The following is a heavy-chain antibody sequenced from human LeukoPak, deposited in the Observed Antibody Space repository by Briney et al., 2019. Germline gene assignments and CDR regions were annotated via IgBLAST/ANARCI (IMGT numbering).Heavy chain of an antibody. Sequence: PGGSLRLSCAASGFTFSSYSMNWVRQAPGKGLEWVSSISSSSSYIYYADSVKGRFTISRDNAKNSLYLQMNSLRAEDTAVYYCARDKDQYSSSWYSFDYWGQGTLVTVSS. V-gene: IGHV3-21*01. D-gene: IGHD6-13*01. CDR3: ARDKDQYSSSWYSFDY. J-gene: IGHJ4*02. CDR1: GFTFSSYS. CDR2: ISSSSSYI.